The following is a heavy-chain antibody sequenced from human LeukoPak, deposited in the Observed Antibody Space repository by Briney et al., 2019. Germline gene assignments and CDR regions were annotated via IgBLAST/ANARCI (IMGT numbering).Heavy chain of an antibody. CDR3: ARDIGLAH. CDR1: GASIRTYF. Sequence: SETLSLTCTVSGASIRTYFWSWFRQPAGKGLEWIGRVHSNGDTYYNPSLESRVTVSMDTSKNQFTLNLTSLTAADTAVYYCARDIGLAHWGQGTLVTVSS. D-gene: IGHD3-16*02. CDR2: VHSNGDT. V-gene: IGHV4-4*07. J-gene: IGHJ4*02.